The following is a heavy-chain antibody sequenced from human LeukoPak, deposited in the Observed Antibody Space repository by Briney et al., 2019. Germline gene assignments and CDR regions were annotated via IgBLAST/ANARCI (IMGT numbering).Heavy chain of an antibody. CDR3: ARVRYYGSGSYYSLYYYYYMDV. J-gene: IGHJ6*03. Sequence: ASVKVSCKASGYTFTGYYMHRVRQAPGQGLEWMGRINPNSGGTNYAQKFQGRVTMTRDTSIGTAYMELSRLRSDDTAVYYCARVRYYGSGSYYSLYYYYYMDVWGKGTTVTVSS. CDR1: GYTFTGYY. CDR2: INPNSGGT. D-gene: IGHD3-10*01. V-gene: IGHV1-2*06.